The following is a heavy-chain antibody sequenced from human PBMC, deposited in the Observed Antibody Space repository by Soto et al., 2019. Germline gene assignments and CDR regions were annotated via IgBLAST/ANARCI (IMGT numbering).Heavy chain of an antibody. Sequence: EVHLVESGGGLVKPGGSLRLSCAASGFTFSSSYLTWVRQAPGKGLEWVANIKQDGSERNYVDSVRGRFTISRDNVKNSVFLQMNDLRVDDTAVDYCASSRAGNDFWGQGALVTVSS. J-gene: IGHJ4*02. CDR1: GFTFSSSY. CDR2: IKQDGSER. V-gene: IGHV3-7*03. CDR3: ASSRAGNDF.